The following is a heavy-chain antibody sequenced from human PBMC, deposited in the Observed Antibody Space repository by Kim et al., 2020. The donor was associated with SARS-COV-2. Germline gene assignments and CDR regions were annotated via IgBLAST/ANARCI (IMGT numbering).Heavy chain of an antibody. V-gene: IGHV4-59*08. Sequence: SETLSLTCTVSGGSISSYYWSWIRQPPGKGLEWIGYIYYSGSTNYNPSLKSRVTISVDTSKNQFSLKLSSVTAADTAVYYCARHKGSAGNSRGGVYAFDICGQGTMVTVSS. CDR1: GGSISSYY. CDR2: IYYSGST. J-gene: IGHJ3*02. CDR3: ARHKGSAGNSRGGVYAFDI. D-gene: IGHD6-13*01.